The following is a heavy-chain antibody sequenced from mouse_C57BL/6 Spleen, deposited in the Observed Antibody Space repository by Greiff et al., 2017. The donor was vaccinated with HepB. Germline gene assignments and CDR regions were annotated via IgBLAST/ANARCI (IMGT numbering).Heavy chain of an antibody. J-gene: IGHJ4*01. D-gene: IGHD2-13*01. V-gene: IGHV5-6*01. CDR2: ISSGGSYT. Sequence: DVQLVESGGDLVKPGGSLKLSCAASGFTFSSYGMSWVRQTPDKRLEWVATISSGGSYTYYPDSVKGRFTISRDNAKNTLYLQMSSLKSEDTAMYYCAEGLGDYWGQGTSVTVSS. CDR1: GFTFSSYG. CDR3: AEGLGDY.